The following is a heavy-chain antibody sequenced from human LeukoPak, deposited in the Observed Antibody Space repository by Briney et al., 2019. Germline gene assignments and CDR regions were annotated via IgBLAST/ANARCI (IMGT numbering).Heavy chain of an antibody. V-gene: IGHV1-18*01. CDR3: ARDDGSYSLDAFDI. D-gene: IGHD1-26*01. CDR2: ISAYNGNT. J-gene: IGHJ3*02. Sequence: GASVKVSCKASGYTFTSYGISWVRQAPGQGLEWMGWISAYNGNTNYAQKLQGRVTMTTDTSTSTAYMELRSLRSDDTAVYYCARDDGSYSLDAFDIWGQGTMVTVSS. CDR1: GYTFTSYG.